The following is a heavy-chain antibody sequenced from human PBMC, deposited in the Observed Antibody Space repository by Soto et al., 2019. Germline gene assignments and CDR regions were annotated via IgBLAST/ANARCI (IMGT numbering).Heavy chain of an antibody. D-gene: IGHD1-26*01. V-gene: IGHV5-51*01. CDR3: AIVGATKASWFDP. CDR1: GYSFTSYW. CDR2: IYPGDSDT. J-gene: IGHJ5*02. Sequence: PGESLKISCEGSGYSFTSYWIGWVRQMPGKGLEWMGIIYPGDSDTRYSPSFQGQVTISADKSISTAYLQWSSLKASDTAMYYCAIVGATKASWFDPWGQGTLVTVSS.